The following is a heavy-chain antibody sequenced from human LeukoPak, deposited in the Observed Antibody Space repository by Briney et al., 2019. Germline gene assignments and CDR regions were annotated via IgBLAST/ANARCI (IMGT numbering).Heavy chain of an antibody. CDR2: SRNKANSYTT. V-gene: IGHV3-72*01. CDR1: GFTFSDHY. J-gene: IGHJ3*01. CDR3: ARAGLVVVTAKKSDAFDV. D-gene: IGHD2-21*02. Sequence: PGGSLRLSCAASGFTFSDHYMDWVRQAPGEGLEWVGRSRNKANSYTTEHAASVKGRFTISRDVSKDSLYLQMNSLKTEDTAVYYCARAGLVVVTAKKSDAFDVWGQGTMVTVSS.